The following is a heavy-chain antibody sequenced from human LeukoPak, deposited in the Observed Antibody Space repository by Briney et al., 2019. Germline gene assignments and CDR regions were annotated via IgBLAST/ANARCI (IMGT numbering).Heavy chain of an antibody. V-gene: IGHV3-23*01. CDR2: FSGNGGST. D-gene: IGHD5-24*01. Sequence: PGGSLRLSYPPSLFTFTIFSMSWARQAPGKGLEWVSIFSGNGGSTYYADSVKGRFTMSRDNSKNTMYPEMNSLRAEDTAVYYCATVNGGYNMPFDLWGQGTMVTVSS. CDR3: ATVNGGYNMPFDL. CDR1: LFTFTIFS. J-gene: IGHJ3*01.